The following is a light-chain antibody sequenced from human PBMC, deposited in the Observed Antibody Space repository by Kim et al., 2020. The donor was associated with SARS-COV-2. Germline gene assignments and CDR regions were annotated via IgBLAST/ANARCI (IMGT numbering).Light chain of an antibody. Sequence: GQKVTISCSGRSSNIGKNYVSWYQQLPGTAPKVLIYDNNKRPSGIPDRFSGSKSGTSATLGITGLQTGDEADYYCGTWNSSLSAGIFGGGTQLTVL. V-gene: IGLV1-51*01. CDR3: GTWNSSLSAGI. CDR1: SSNIGKNY. CDR2: DNN. J-gene: IGLJ2*01.